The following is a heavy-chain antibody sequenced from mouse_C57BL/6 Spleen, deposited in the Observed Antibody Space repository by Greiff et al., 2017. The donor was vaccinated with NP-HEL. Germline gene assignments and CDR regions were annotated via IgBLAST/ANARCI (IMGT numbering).Heavy chain of an antibody. D-gene: IGHD1-1*01. CDR1: GYTFTSYW. Sequence: QVQLKQPGAELVMPGASVKLSCKASGYTFTSYWMHWVKQRPGQGLEWIGEIDPSDSYTNYNQKFKGKSTLTVDKSSSTAYMQLSSLTSEDSAVYYCARGEYYYGSSHFDYWGQGTTLTVSS. V-gene: IGHV1-69*01. CDR3: ARGEYYYGSSHFDY. J-gene: IGHJ2*01. CDR2: IDPSDSYT.